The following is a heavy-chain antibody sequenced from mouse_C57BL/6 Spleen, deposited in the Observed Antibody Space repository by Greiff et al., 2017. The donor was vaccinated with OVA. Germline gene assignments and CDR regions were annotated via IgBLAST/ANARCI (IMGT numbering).Heavy chain of an antibody. D-gene: IGHD1-1*01. V-gene: IGHV1-54*01. CDR3: ARWGTTVVDYYAMDY. Sequence: VKLQESGAELVRPGTSVKVSCKASGYAFTNYLIEWVKQRPGQGLEWIGVINPGSGGTNYNEKFKGKATLTADKSSSTAYMQLSSLTSEDSAVYFCARWGTTVVDYYAMDYWGQGTSVTVSS. CDR1: GYAFTNYL. J-gene: IGHJ4*01. CDR2: INPGSGGT.